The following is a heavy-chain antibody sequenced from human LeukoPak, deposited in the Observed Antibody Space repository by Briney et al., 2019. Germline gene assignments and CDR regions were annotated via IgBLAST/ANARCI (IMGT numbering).Heavy chain of an antibody. J-gene: IGHJ4*02. D-gene: IGHD3-10*01. CDR2: IYYSGST. CDR1: GGSISSYY. CDR3: ARDAKYYYGSRTYFFFEY. V-gene: IGHV4-59*12. Sequence: SETLSLTCTVSGGSISSYYWSWIRQPPGKGLEWIGYIYYSGSTNYNPSLKSRVTISVDTSKNQFSLKLNSVTAADTAIYYCARDAKYYYGSRTYFFFEYWGQGTPLSVSS.